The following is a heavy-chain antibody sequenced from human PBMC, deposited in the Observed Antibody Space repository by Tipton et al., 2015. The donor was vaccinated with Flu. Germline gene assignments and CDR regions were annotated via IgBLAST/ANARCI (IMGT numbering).Heavy chain of an antibody. CDR2: FYHSGSA. CDR1: GHSINSGYF. CDR3: ARGYFDIGGFYLPDDAFDV. D-gene: IGHD3-22*01. J-gene: IGHJ3*01. Sequence: GLVKPSETLSLTCAVSGHSINSGYFWGWIRQPPGRGLEWIGSFYHSGSAHYSPSLKSRVTISLDTSKNQFSLRLTSVTAADTAMYYCARGYFDIGGFYLPDDAFDVWGQGTMVTVSS. V-gene: IGHV4-38-2*01.